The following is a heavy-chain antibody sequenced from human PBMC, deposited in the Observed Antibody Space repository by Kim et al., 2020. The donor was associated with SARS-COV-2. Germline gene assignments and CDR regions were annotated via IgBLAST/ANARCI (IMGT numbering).Heavy chain of an antibody. V-gene: IGHV1-69*13. CDR2: IIPIFGTA. Sequence: SVKVSCKASGGTFSSYAISWVRQAPGQGFEWMGGIIPIFGTANYAQKFQGRVTITADESTSTAYMELSSLRSEDTAVYYCARAHYDYIWGSYTKGAFDIWGQGTMVTVSS. CDR1: GGTFSSYA. CDR3: ARAHYDYIWGSYTKGAFDI. J-gene: IGHJ3*02. D-gene: IGHD3-16*01.